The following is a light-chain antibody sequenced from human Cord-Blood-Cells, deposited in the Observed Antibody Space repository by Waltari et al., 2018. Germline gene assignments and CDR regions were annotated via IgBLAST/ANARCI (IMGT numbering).Light chain of an antibody. J-gene: IGLJ1*01. CDR1: ALPTKY. CDR3: YSTDSSGNHYV. Sequence: SYELPQPPSVSVSPGQTPRITCSGDALPTKYAYWYQQKSGQAPVLVIYEDSKRPSGIPERFSGSSSGTMATLTISGAQVEDEADYYCYSTDSSGNHYVFGTGTKVTVL. V-gene: IGLV3-10*01. CDR2: EDS.